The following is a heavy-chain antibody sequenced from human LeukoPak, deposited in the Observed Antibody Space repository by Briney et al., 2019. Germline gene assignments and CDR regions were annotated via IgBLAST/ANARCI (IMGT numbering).Heavy chain of an antibody. Sequence: VGSLRLSCAASGFTFSSYAMSWVRQAPGKGLEWVSAISGSGGSTYYADSVKGRFTISRDNSKNTRYLQMNSLRAEDTAVYYCAKARDCGGDCYKYFQHWGQGTLVTVSS. J-gene: IGHJ1*01. CDR1: GFTFSSYA. CDR3: AKARDCGGDCYKYFQH. D-gene: IGHD2-21*01. CDR2: ISGSGGST. V-gene: IGHV3-23*01.